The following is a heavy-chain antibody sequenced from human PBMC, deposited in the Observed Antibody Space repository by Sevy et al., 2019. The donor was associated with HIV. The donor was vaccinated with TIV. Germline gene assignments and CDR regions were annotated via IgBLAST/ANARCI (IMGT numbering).Heavy chain of an antibody. CDR3: ARAPSPGITAIQDY. Sequence: GGSLRLSCTASGFTFSSFSMSWVRQAPGKGLEWVASINSRSTYIYHADPVKGRFTISRDNDKNSLYLQMNSLRAEDTADYYCARAPSPGITAIQDYWGPGTLVTVSS. J-gene: IGHJ4*02. CDR1: GFTFSSFS. CDR2: INSRSTYI. V-gene: IGHV3-21*01. D-gene: IGHD2-21*02.